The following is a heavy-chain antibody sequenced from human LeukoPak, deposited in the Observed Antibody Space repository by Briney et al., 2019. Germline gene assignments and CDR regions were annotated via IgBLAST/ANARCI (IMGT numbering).Heavy chain of an antibody. Sequence: ASVKVSCKASGYTFTGYYIHWVRQAPGQGFEWMGWINPNSGGTHYAQKFQGRVTMTRDTSISTAYMELSRLRSDDTAVYYCARSMYDSSGYYYYYYMDVWGKGTTVTVSS. CDR3: ARSMYDSSGYYYYYYMDV. D-gene: IGHD3-22*01. CDR1: GYTFTGYY. V-gene: IGHV1-2*02. J-gene: IGHJ6*03. CDR2: INPNSGGT.